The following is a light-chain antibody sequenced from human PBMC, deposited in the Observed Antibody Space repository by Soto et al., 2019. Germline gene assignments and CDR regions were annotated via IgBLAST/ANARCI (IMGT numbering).Light chain of an antibody. CDR1: QDINSF. CDR2: AAS. V-gene: IGKV1-12*01. Sequence: DIQMTQSLSSVSASVGDGVTITCRASQDINSFLAWYQQKPGKAPKLLIYAASTLHIGVPSRFRGSGSGTAFTLTISSLQPEDFATYFCQQTSHFPFTFGPGTKVDIK. J-gene: IGKJ3*01. CDR3: QQTSHFPFT.